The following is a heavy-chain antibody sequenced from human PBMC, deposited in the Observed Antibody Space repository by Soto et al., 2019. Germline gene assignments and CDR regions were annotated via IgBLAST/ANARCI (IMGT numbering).Heavy chain of an antibody. CDR1: GYTFTSYY. CDR3: ARNGDYGLSGDYYMDV. V-gene: IGHV1-46*01. J-gene: IGHJ6*03. CDR2: INPSGGST. D-gene: IGHD4-17*01. Sequence: ASVKVSCKASGYTFTSYYMHWVRQAPGQGLEWMGIINPSGGSTSYAQKFQGRVTMTTDTSTSTAYMELRSLRSDDTAVYYCARNGDYGLSGDYYMDVWGKGTTVTVSS.